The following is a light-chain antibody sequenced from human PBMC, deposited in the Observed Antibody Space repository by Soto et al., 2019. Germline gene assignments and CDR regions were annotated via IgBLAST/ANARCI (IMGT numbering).Light chain of an antibody. J-gene: IGKJ2*01. CDR3: LQDYIYPRT. CDR2: AAS. Sequence: AIQMTQSPSSLSASVGDRVTITCRASQGIRTDLAWYQQKPGRAPKLLIYAASTLQSGVPSRFSGSGSGTFFTLTIRGLQPEDFAAYYCLQDYIYPRTFGQGTKLEI. V-gene: IGKV1-6*01. CDR1: QGIRTD.